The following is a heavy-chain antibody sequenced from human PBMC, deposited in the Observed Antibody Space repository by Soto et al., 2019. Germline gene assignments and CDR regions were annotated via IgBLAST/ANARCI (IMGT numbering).Heavy chain of an antibody. D-gene: IGHD3-16*01. Sequence: VQLVESGGSVVQPGRSLRLSCVASGSTFSNYGMHWVRQAPGKGPEWVAVIWYDGSNKDYGESVKGRFTISRDNSKNTLYLDLNSLRSEDTAVYYCARDGGSHGPSYFDSWGQGSLVIVSS. CDR1: GSTFSNYG. CDR2: IWYDGSNK. V-gene: IGHV3-33*01. J-gene: IGHJ4*02. CDR3: ARDGGSHGPSYFDS.